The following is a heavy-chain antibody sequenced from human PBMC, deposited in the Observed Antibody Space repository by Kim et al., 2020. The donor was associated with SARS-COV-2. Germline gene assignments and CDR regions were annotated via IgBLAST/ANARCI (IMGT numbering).Heavy chain of an antibody. V-gene: IGHV3-74*01. Sequence: AESVKARFAIARETAKNTLYLQMNSLRGEDTAVYYCASGGSSGYELFDYWGQGTPVTVSS. D-gene: IGHD5-12*01. CDR3: ASGGSSGYELFDY. J-gene: IGHJ4*02.